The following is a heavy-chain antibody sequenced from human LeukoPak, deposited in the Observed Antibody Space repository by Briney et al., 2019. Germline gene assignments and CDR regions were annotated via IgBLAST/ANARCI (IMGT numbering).Heavy chain of an antibody. Sequence: SETLSLTCIVSGGAISSYYWNWIRQPPGKGLEWIGHIYYSGSSNYNPSLKSRVTISVDTSKNQFSLKLSSVTAADTAVYYCARDRGQMAMFDYWGQGTLVTVSS. D-gene: IGHD5-24*01. V-gene: IGHV4-59*01. J-gene: IGHJ4*02. CDR1: GGAISSYY. CDR2: IYYSGSS. CDR3: ARDRGQMAMFDY.